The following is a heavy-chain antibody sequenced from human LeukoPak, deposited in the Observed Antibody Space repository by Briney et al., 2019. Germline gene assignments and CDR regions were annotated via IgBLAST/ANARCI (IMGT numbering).Heavy chain of an antibody. CDR2: MNPNSGNT. J-gene: IGHJ6*03. D-gene: IGHD3-16*01. CDR1: GYTFNSYD. CDR3: ARAAGGTRNYYMDV. Sequence: AAVKVSCKASGYTFNSYDVNWVRQATGQGREWMGWMNPNSGNTGYAKKFQGRVTIIRNTSISTAYMELSSLRSEDTAVYYCARAAGGTRNYYMDVWGKGTTVTVSS. V-gene: IGHV1-8*01.